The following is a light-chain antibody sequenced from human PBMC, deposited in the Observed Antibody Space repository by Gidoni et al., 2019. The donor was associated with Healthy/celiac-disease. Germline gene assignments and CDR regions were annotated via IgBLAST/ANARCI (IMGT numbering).Light chain of an antibody. CDR1: SSDVGSYNL. Sequence: QSVLTQPAPVSGSPGQSITISCTGTSSDVGSYNLVSWYQQRPGKAPKLMIYEGSKRPSGVSNRFSGSKSGSTASLTISGLQAEDEADYFCCSYAGSSTCVVFGGVTRLTVL. J-gene: IGLJ2*01. CDR3: CSYAGSSTCVV. V-gene: IGLV2-23*01. CDR2: EGS.